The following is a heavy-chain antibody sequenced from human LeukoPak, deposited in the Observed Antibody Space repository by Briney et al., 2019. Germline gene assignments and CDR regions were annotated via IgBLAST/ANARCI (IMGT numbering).Heavy chain of an antibody. CDR2: IYTSGGT. J-gene: IGHJ6*02. Sequence: PSETLSLTCTVSGGSISSYYWSWIRQPAGKGLEWIGRIYTSGGTNYNPSLKSRVTMSVDTSKNQFSLKLSSVTAADTAVYYCARDVPRDPYGSGTQYGMDVWGQGTTVTVSS. CDR1: GGSISSYY. D-gene: IGHD3-10*01. V-gene: IGHV4-4*07. CDR3: ARDVPRDPYGSGTQYGMDV.